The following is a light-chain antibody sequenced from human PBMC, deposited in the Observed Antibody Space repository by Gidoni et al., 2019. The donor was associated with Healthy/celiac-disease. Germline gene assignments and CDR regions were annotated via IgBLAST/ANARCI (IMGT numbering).Light chain of an antibody. CDR1: QSISSW. CDR3: QQYNSYSIT. V-gene: IGKV1-5*03. J-gene: IGKJ5*01. Sequence: DIQMTQSPSTLSASVGDRVTITCRASQSISSWLAWYQQKPGKAPKLLIYKASSLESGVASRFSGSGSGTEFTLTISSLQPDDFATYYCQQYNSYSITFGQGTRLEIK. CDR2: KAS.